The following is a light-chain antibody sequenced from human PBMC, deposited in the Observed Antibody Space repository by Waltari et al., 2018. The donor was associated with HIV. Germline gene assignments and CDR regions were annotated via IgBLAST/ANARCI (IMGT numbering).Light chain of an antibody. CDR1: SSNSGRKA. V-gene: IGLV1-44*01. J-gene: IGLJ2*01. CDR2: GND. Sequence: QSVLTQPPSAFGSPGQRLTISCSGSSSNSGRKAVNWYQHRPGTAHNPLIFGNDQRPSGVPARFSGSKSGTSASLAISGLRSEDEGEYYCASWDDSLKVVVFGGGTKLTV. CDR3: ASWDDSLKVVV.